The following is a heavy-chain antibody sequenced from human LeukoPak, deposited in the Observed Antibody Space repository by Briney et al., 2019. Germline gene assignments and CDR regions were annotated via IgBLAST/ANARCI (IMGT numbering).Heavy chain of an antibody. J-gene: IGHJ4*02. D-gene: IGHD1-1*01. Sequence: PGGSLRLSCVASGFTFSSFSMNWVRQAPGKGLEWISYISASSSTMYYADSVKGRFTISRDNAKNSLSLQINSLRDKDTAVFYCARDAGTGYFDYWGQGTLVTVSS. V-gene: IGHV3-48*02. CDR1: GFTFSSFS. CDR2: ISASSSTM. CDR3: ARDAGTGYFDY.